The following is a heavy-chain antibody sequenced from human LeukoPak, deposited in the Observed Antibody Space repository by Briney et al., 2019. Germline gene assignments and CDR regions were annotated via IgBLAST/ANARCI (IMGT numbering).Heavy chain of an antibody. D-gene: IGHD6-13*01. CDR2: INHSGST. Sequence: SQTLSLTCTVSGGSISSGGYYWSWIRQPPGKGLEWIGEINHSGSTNYNPSLKSRVTISVDTSKNQFSLKLSSVTAADTAVYYCARGHRSWYSYFDYWGQGTLVTVSS. V-gene: IGHV4-30-2*01. CDR3: ARGHRSWYSYFDY. J-gene: IGHJ4*02. CDR1: GGSISSGGYY.